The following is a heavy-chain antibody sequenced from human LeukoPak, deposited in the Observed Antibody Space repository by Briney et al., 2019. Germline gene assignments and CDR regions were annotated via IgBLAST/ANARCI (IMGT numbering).Heavy chain of an antibody. CDR3: ARGNSDYYDSSGYYFDY. Sequence: SETLSLTCTVSGGSISSYYWSWIRQHPGKGLEWIGYIYYSGSTYYNPSLKSRVTISLDTSKNQFSLELSSVTAEDTAVYYCARGNSDYYDSSGYYFDYWGQGTLVTVSS. J-gene: IGHJ4*02. V-gene: IGHV4-59*06. CDR1: GGSISSYY. CDR2: IYYSGST. D-gene: IGHD3-22*01.